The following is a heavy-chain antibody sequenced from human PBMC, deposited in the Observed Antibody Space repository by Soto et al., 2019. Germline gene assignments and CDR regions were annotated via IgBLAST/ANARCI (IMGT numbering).Heavy chain of an antibody. V-gene: IGHV3-53*01. D-gene: IGHD2-2*01. Sequence: GGSLRLSCAASGFTVSSNYMSWVRQAPGKGLEWVSVIYSGGSTYYADSVKGRFTISRDNSKNTLYLQMNSLRAEDTAVYYCARDFDGTSCYDYWGQGTLVTVSS. CDR2: IYSGGST. CDR3: ARDFDGTSCYDY. J-gene: IGHJ4*02. CDR1: GFTVSSNY.